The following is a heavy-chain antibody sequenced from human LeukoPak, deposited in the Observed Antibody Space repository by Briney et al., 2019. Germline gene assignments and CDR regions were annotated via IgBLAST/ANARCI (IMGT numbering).Heavy chain of an antibody. CDR2: INPNSGGT. V-gene: IGHV1-2*02. J-gene: IGHJ6*03. CDR3: ARNLYSSYYYYMDV. CDR1: RYTFTGYY. D-gene: IGHD6-13*01. Sequence: ASVKVSCKASRYTFTGYYMHWVRQAPGQGLEWMGWINPNSGGTNYAQKFQGRVTMTRDTSISTAYMELSRLRSDDTAVYYCARNLYSSYYYYMDVWGKGTTVTVSS.